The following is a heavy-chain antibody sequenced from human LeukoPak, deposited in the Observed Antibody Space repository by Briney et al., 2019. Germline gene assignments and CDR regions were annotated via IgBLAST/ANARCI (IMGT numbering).Heavy chain of an antibody. CDR3: VKDLSESFTFVY. Sequence: PGGSLRLSCSVSGFTFSNHVMNWVGQAPGKGREYVSFISPTPHATPPAHSVKDRFTISTHNSNNTLYLQMSNLRPDDTAVYYCVKDLSESFTFVYWGQGTLVTVSS. CDR2: ISPTPHAT. D-gene: IGHD1-26*01. J-gene: IGHJ4*02. V-gene: IGHV3-64D*09. CDR1: GFTFSNHV.